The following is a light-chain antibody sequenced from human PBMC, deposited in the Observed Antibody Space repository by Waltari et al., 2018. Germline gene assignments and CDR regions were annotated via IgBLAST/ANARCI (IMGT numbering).Light chain of an antibody. J-gene: IGKJ2*01. V-gene: IGKV1-5*03. Sequence: DIQMTQSPSTLSASVGDRVTVTCRASQSFSGWLAWYQQKPGKAPKLLIYEASSLETGVPTRFSGSGSGTEFTLTISSLQPDDFGTYYCQQYKSYPYTFGQGTKLEIK. CDR2: EAS. CDR3: QQYKSYPYT. CDR1: QSFSGW.